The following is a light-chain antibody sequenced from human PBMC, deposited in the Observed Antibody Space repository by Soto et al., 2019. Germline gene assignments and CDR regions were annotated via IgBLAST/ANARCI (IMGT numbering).Light chain of an antibody. CDR3: LQDYNYPWT. CDR1: QGISNY. Sequence: AIQMTQPTSSLSPTVRDRVTITCRASQGISNYLAWYQQKPGKAPKLLIFAASTLQSGVPSRFSGSGSGPDFTLTISSLQPEDFATYYCLQDYNYPWTFGQGTKVDIK. J-gene: IGKJ1*01. CDR2: AAS. V-gene: IGKV1-6*01.